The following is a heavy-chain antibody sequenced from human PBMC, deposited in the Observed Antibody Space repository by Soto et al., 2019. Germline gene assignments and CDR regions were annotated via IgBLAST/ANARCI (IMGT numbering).Heavy chain of an antibody. CDR2: MNPNSGNT. J-gene: IGHJ6*02. Sequence: QVQLVQSGAEVKKPGASVKVSCKASGYTFTSYDINWVRQATGQGLEWMGWMNPNSGNTAYAQKFQGRVTMTRNTSISTAYMELSSLRSEDTAVYYCARGRQLVDVHYYYGMDVWGQGTTDTVSS. V-gene: IGHV1-8*01. CDR3: ARGRQLVDVHYYYGMDV. CDR1: GYTFTSYD. D-gene: IGHD6-6*01.